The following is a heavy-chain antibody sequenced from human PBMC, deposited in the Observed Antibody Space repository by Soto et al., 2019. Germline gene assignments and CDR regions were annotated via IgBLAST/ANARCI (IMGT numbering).Heavy chain of an antibody. V-gene: IGHV2-5*01. CDR2: VYWNTEK. J-gene: IGHJ6*02. CDR1: GFSLSTGGVG. Sequence: QITLKESGPTLVKPTQTLALTCTFSGFSLSTGGVGVGWFRQPPGKALEWLADVYWNTEKNYSPSLPGRLTITRDTPKNQVVLTMTDMDPVDTATYCCAHRSVHAGMDIWGQGTTVTFS. D-gene: IGHD1-1*01. CDR3: AHRSVHAGMDI.